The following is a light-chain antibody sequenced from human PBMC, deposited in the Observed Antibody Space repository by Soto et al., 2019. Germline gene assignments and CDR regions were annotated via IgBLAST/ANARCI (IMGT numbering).Light chain of an antibody. J-gene: IGKJ1*01. V-gene: IGKV3-20*01. CDR2: GAS. CDR1: LFISTN. Sequence: ELVPKQSPATLPVSLGARATPSCRASLFISTNLVWYQQKPGQAPRLLIYGASTRATGIPARLSGSGSGTDFTLTIPRLEPEDFAVYYCLQYGSSVWTFGQGTKVDI. CDR3: LQYGSSVWT.